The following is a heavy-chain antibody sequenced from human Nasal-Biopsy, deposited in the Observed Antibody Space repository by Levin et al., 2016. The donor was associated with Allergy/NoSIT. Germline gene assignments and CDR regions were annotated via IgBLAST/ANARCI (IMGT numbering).Heavy chain of an antibody. Sequence: SETLSLTCTVSGASISSYYWNWVRQSPGKGLEWIAYIYYLGSTNYNPSLKSRVTISADPSKKEVSLRLNSVTAADTAMYYCAREGRYSLGANYFDPWGQGTLVAVSS. J-gene: IGHJ5*02. CDR1: GASISSYY. CDR3: AREGRYSLGANYFDP. D-gene: IGHD4/OR15-4a*01. CDR2: IYYLGST. V-gene: IGHV4-59*01.